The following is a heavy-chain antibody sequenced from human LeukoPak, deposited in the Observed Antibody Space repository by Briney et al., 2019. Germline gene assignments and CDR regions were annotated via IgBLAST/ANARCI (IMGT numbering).Heavy chain of an antibody. D-gene: IGHD2-21*01. J-gene: IGHJ6*02. CDR2: IKPNGGGT. CDR1: GYTFTGYY. V-gene: IGHV1-2*02. Sequence: ASVKVSCKASGYTFTGYYLHLLRQAPAQGLEWLGWIKPNGGGTKYAQRFQGRVTLTRDTSISTAYMELARLTSDDTAVYYCTSRDYSFYGMDVWGQGTTVTVSS. CDR3: TSRDYSFYGMDV.